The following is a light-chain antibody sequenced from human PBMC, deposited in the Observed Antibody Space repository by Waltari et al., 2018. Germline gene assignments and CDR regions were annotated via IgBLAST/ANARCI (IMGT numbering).Light chain of an antibody. CDR2: QDT. CDR3: QAWDSSTVV. Sequence: SYELTQPPSVSVSPGQTASITCSGDKLGNKYAFWYQQKPGQSPVLVFYQDTKRPSGIPERFSGSNSGNTATLTISGTQAMDEADYYCQAWDSSTVVFAGGTKLTVL. CDR1: KLGNKY. V-gene: IGLV3-1*01. J-gene: IGLJ2*01.